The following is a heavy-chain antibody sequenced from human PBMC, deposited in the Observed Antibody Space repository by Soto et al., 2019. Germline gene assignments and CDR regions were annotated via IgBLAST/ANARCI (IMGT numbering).Heavy chain of an antibody. Sequence: QITLKESGPTLVKPTQTLTLTCTFSGFSLSTTEVGVAWIRQPPGKALEWLALIYWDDDKRYSPSLKSRPTSTTXTSKHQVVLRMTNMDPVDTATYYCAHRFDWYYFDYWGQGILVTVSS. CDR2: IYWDDDK. V-gene: IGHV2-5*02. CDR1: GFSLSTTEVG. D-gene: IGHD3-9*01. J-gene: IGHJ4*02. CDR3: AHRFDWYYFDY.